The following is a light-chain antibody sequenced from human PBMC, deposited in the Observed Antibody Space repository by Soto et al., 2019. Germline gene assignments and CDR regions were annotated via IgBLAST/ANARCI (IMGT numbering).Light chain of an antibody. CDR1: QSISKY. V-gene: IGKV1-39*01. J-gene: IGKJ1*01. Sequence: DIQMTQSPSSLSASVGDRVTITCRASQSISKYLNWYQQKPGKAPKLLIDGASSLQSEVPTRFSGSGSVTDFTLTISSLQPEDFASYCCEQSYRSRWTFGQGTKVEIK. CDR2: GAS. CDR3: EQSYRSRWT.